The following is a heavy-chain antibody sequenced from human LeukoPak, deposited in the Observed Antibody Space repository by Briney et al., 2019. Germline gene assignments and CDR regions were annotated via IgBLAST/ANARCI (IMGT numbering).Heavy chain of an antibody. CDR3: ARVGYSSSWSPSDY. V-gene: IGHV3-21*06. D-gene: IGHD6-13*01. Sequence: PGGSLRLSCAASGFTFSSYTMNWVRRAPGKGLEWVSSISSSSSYIYYADSVKGRFTISRDNAKNSLYLQMNSLRAEDTAVYYCARVGYSSSWSPSDYWGQGALVTVSS. CDR1: GFTFSSYT. J-gene: IGHJ4*02. CDR2: ISSSSSYI.